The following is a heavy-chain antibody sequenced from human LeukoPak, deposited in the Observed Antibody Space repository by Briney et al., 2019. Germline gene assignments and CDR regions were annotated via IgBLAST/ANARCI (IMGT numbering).Heavy chain of an antibody. CDR1: GGSISSSSYY. D-gene: IGHD3-16*01. CDR2: IYYSGST. V-gene: IGHV4-39*07. Sequence: PSGTLSLTCTVSGGSISSSSYYWGWIRQPPGKGLEWIGSIYYSGSTYYNPSLKSRVTISVDTSKNQFSLKLSSVTAADTAVYYCARARGGSYYYYYYMDVWGKGTTVTVSS. J-gene: IGHJ6*03. CDR3: ARARGGSYYYYYYMDV.